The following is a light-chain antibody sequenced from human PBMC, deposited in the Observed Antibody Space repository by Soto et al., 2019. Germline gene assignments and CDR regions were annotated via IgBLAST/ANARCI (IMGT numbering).Light chain of an antibody. CDR3: SSFTGTSYV. J-gene: IGLJ1*01. Sequence: QSALTQPASVSGSPGQSITISCTGARSDVGGNNYVSWYQQYPGKAPKLMVCDVSNRPSGVSNRFSGSKSGNTASLTISGLQAEDEADYYCSSFTGTSYVFGTGTKVTVL. V-gene: IGLV2-14*01. CDR2: DVS. CDR1: RSDVGGNNY.